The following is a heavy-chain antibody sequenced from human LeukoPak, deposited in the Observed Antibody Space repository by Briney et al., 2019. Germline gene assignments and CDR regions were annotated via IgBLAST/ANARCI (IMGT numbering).Heavy chain of an antibody. Sequence: GGSLRLSCAASGFTFSSCWMHWVRQAPVKGLVWVSRIDTDGSSTSYADSVKGRFTISRDNAKNTLYLQMNSLRAEDTAVYYCVSSSGYGLGVWGQGTTVTVSS. CDR3: VSSSGYGLGV. V-gene: IGHV3-74*01. CDR2: IDTDGSST. J-gene: IGHJ6*02. CDR1: GFTFSSCW. D-gene: IGHD3-10*01.